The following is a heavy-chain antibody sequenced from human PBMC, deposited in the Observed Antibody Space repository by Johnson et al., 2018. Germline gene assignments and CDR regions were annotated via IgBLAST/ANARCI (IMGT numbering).Heavy chain of an antibody. J-gene: IGHJ3*02. CDR3: ARLNSSWWAFSI. CDR2: IYPGDSDT. CDR1: GYSFTSYW. D-gene: IGHD6-13*01. Sequence: VQLVQSGAEVKKPGSSVKVSCKASGYSFTSYWIGWVRQMPGKGLEWMGIIYPGDSDTSYSPSFQGQVTISADKSISTAYLQWSSLKASDTAIYYCARLNSSWWAFSIWGQGTMVTVSS. V-gene: IGHV5-51*01.